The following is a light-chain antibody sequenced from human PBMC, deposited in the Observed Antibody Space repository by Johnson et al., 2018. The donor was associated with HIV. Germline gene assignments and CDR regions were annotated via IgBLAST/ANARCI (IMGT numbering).Light chain of an antibody. J-gene: IGLJ1*01. CDR2: DNN. V-gene: IGLV1-51*01. CDR1: SYNIGNNY. CDR3: GTWDSSLSAYV. Sequence: QSVLTQPPSVSAAPGQKVTISCSGSSYNIGNNYVSWYQQLPGTAPKLLIYDNNKRPSGIPDRFSGSKSATSATLGITGLQTGDEADYYCGTWDSSLSAYVFGTGTKVTVL.